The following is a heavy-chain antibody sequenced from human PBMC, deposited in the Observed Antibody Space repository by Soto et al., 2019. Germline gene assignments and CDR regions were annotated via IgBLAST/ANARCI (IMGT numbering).Heavy chain of an antibody. D-gene: IGHD1-26*01. CDR3: GKGRSYYYYYGVDV. CDR2: INSDGSST. V-gene: IGHV3-74*01. Sequence: PGGSLRLSCAASGFTFSSYWMHWVRQAPGKGLVWVSRINSDGSSTYYADAVKGRFTISRDNSKSTLFLQMNSLRAEDTAVYYCGKGRSYYYYYGVDVWGQGTTVTVSS. J-gene: IGHJ6*02. CDR1: GFTFSSYW.